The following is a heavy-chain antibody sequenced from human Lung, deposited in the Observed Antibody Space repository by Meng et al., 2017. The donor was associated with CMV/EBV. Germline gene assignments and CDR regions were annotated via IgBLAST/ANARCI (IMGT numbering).Heavy chain of an antibody. V-gene: IGHV3-21*01. CDR2: ISTTSTYI. J-gene: IGHJ6*02. Sequence: GESLKISCEASGFTFSAYSMNWVRQAPGKGLEWVSSISTTSTYIYYADSVKGRFTISRDNAKNSLYLQMDSLRADDTAVYYCAGFGVAITNGMDVWGQGTXV. CDR3: AGFGVAITNGMDV. D-gene: IGHD3-3*01. CDR1: GFTFSAYS.